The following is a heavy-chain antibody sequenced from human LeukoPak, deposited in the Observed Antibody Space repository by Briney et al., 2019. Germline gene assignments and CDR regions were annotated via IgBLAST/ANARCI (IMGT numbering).Heavy chain of an antibody. Sequence: GGSLRLSCAASGFTFSSYAMSWVRQAPGKGLEWVSAISGSGGSTYYADSVKGRFSISRDNSKNTLYLQMNSLRAEDTAVYYCAKDQWESTGPFDYWGQGTLVTVSS. CDR3: AKDQWESTGPFDY. CDR1: GFTFSSYA. J-gene: IGHJ4*02. V-gene: IGHV3-23*01. D-gene: IGHD1-26*01. CDR2: ISGSGGST.